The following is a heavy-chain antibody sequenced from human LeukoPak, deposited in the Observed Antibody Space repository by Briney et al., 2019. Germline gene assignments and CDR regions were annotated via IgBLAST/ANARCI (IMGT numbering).Heavy chain of an antibody. D-gene: IGHD3-9*01. CDR3: ARSGYFDWLQYFDY. V-gene: IGHV1-69*01. CDR2: IIPIFGTA. CDR1: GDTFSSYA. Sequence: SVKVSCKASGDTFSSYAISWVRQGPGQGLEWMGRIIPIFGTANYAQKFQGRVTITADESTSTAYMELSSLRSEDTAVYYCARSGYFDWLQYFDYWGQGTLVTVSS. J-gene: IGHJ4*02.